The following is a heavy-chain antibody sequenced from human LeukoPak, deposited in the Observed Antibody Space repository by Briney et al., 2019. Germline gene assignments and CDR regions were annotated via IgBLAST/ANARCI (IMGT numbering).Heavy chain of an antibody. J-gene: IGHJ3*02. CDR1: GFTFSSFD. D-gene: IGHD5-12*01. CDR2: IGTAGDT. CDR3: ARSMWLRDAFDI. Sequence: GGFLRLSCAASGFTFSSFDMHWVRQATGKGLEWVSAIGTAGDTYYPGSVKGRFTISRDNAKNSPYLQMNSLRAEDTAVYYCARSMWLRDAFDIWGQGTMVTVSS. V-gene: IGHV3-13*01.